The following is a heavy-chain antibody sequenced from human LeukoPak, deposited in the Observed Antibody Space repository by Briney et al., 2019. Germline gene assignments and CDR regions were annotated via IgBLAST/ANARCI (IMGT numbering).Heavy chain of an antibody. V-gene: IGHV1-18*01. CDR3: ARVNYYGSGSYYDYYYYMDV. J-gene: IGHJ6*03. Sequence: GASVKVSCKASGYTFTSYGIGWVRQAPGQGLEWMGWISAYNGNTNYAQKLQGRVTMTTDTSTSTAYMELRSLRSDDTAVYYCARVNYYGSGSYYDYYYYMDVWGKGTTVTVSS. CDR2: ISAYNGNT. CDR1: GYTFTSYG. D-gene: IGHD3-10*01.